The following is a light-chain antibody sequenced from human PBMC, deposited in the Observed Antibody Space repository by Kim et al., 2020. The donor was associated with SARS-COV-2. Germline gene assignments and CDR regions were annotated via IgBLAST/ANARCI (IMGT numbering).Light chain of an antibody. CDR2: KAS. V-gene: IGKV1-5*03. CDR3: QQYYSYSRT. J-gene: IGKJ1*01. CDR1: KSINSW. Sequence: AFVGDRVTITCRARKSINSWLAWYQQIPGKAPKLLIYKASIIETGVPARFSGSGSGTDFTLTITSLQPDDFATYYCQQYYSYSRTFGQGTKVDIK.